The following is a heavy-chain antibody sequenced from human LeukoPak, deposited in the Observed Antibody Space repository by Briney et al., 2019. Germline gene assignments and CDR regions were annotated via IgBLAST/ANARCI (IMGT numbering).Heavy chain of an antibody. Sequence: SETLSLTCTVSGGSIRSSYYYWGWIRQPPGKGLEWIGSIYDSVSTYYNPSLKSRVTISVDTSKNQFSLKLSSVTAADTAVYYCARGPLNVHTYYDFWSGYYARGGMDVWGQGTTVTVSS. V-gene: IGHV4-39*01. CDR2: IYDSVST. J-gene: IGHJ6*02. CDR3: ARGPLNVHTYYDFWSGYYARGGMDV. D-gene: IGHD3-3*01. CDR1: GGSIRSSYYY.